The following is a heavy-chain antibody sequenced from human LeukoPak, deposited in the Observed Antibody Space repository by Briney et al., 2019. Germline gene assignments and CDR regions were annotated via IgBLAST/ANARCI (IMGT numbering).Heavy chain of an antibody. CDR2: IILIFGTA. D-gene: IGHD1-7*01. V-gene: IGHV1-69*01. Sequence: SVKVSCKASGGTFSSYAISWVRQAPGQGLEWMGGIILIFGTANYAQKFQGRVTITADESTSTAYMELSSLRSEDTAVYYCARVNGNWNYEYYYYYYMDVWGKGTTVTVSS. J-gene: IGHJ6*03. CDR1: GGTFSSYA. CDR3: ARVNGNWNYEYYYYYYMDV.